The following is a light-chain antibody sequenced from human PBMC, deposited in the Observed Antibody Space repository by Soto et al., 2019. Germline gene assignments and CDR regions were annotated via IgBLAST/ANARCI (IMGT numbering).Light chain of an antibody. CDR2: GAS. Sequence: IVMTQSPATLSVSPGERATLYCRASQSVISNLAWYQHKPGQAPRLLFYGASTRAPGIPASFSGGGSGTEFTLPISGQQSEDFAVYYFQQSNKSPYTLGQVTKLEIK. V-gene: IGKV3-15*01. CDR1: QSVISN. CDR3: QQSNKSPYT. J-gene: IGKJ2*01.